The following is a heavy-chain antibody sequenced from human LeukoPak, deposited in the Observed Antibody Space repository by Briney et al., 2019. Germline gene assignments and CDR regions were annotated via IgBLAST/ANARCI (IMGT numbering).Heavy chain of an antibody. CDR3: ARDLGSSNWYYQFDY. D-gene: IGHD6-13*01. CDR1: GGTFSSYA. Sequence: SVKVSCKASGGTFSSYAISWVRQAPGQGLEWMGGIIPIFGTANYAQKLQGRVTMTTDTSTSTAYMELRSLKSDDTAVYYCARDLGSSNWYYQFDYWGQGTLVTVSS. CDR2: IIPIFGTA. V-gene: IGHV1-69*05. J-gene: IGHJ4*02.